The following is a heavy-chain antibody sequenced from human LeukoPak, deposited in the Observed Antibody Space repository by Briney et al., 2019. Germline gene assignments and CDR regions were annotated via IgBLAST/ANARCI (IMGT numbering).Heavy chain of an antibody. CDR1: GGSISSGSYY. D-gene: IGHD3-22*01. CDR2: IYTSGST. J-gene: IGHJ4*02. V-gene: IGHV4-61*02. CDR3: ARDSGYYYDSSGYPEPPRFDY. Sequence: PSETLSLTCTVSGGSISSGSYYWSWIRQPAGKGLEWIGRIYTSGSTNYNPSLKSRVTISVDTSKNQFSLKLSSVTAADTAVYYCARDSGYYYDSSGYPEPPRFDYWGQGTLVTVSS.